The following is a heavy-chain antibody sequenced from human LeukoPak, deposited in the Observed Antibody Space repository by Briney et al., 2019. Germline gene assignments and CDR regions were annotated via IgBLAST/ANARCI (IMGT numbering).Heavy chain of an antibody. CDR3: AKPGPSTATAQHDY. CDR1: GFTVSSNY. V-gene: IGHV3-53*01. Sequence: GGSLRLSCAASGFTVSSNYMSWVRQAPGKGLEWVSLIYSGGSTYYADSVKGRFTISRDNSKNTLYLQMNSLRAEDTAVYFCAKPGPSTATAQHDYWGQGTLVTVSS. D-gene: IGHD4-11*01. CDR2: IYSGGST. J-gene: IGHJ4*02.